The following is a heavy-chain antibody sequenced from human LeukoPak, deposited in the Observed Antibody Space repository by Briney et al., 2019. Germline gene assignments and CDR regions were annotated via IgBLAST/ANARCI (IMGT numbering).Heavy chain of an antibody. D-gene: IGHD1-26*01. J-gene: IGHJ4*02. V-gene: IGHV3-23*01. CDR2: ISGSGGST. Sequence: PGGSLRLSCAASGFTFSSYAMSWVRQAPGKGLEWVSAISGSGGSTYYADSVKGRFTISRDNSKNTLYLQMSSLRAEDTAVYYCAKDKKASGSYFDYWGQGTLVTVSS. CDR3: AKDKKASGSYFDY. CDR1: GFTFSSYA.